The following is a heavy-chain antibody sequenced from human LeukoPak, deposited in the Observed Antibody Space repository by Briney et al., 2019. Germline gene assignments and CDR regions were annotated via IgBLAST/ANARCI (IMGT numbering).Heavy chain of an antibody. V-gene: IGHV3-72*01. CDR3: ARADSDYGEVGYYYMDV. D-gene: IGHD4-17*01. CDR1: GFTFSDHY. CDR2: TRNKANSYTT. Sequence: GGSLRLSCAASGFTFSDHYMDWVRQAPGKGLEWVGRTRNKANSYTTEYAASVKGRFTISRDDSKNSLYLQMNSLKTEDTAVYYCARADSDYGEVGYYYMDVWGKGTTVTVSS. J-gene: IGHJ6*03.